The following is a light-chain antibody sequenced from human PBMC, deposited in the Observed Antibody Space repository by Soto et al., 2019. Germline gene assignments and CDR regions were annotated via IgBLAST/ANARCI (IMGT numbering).Light chain of an antibody. CDR1: QSINFY. Sequence: DIQMTQSPSILSASVGDRVTITCRASQSINFYLAWYQQKTGKAPKVLIWNAYTVESGVPSRFSGSGSGTEFALTISSLQPDDFATYYCQQYNSYSTWTFGQGTKVDIK. CDR2: NAY. CDR3: QQYNSYSTWT. J-gene: IGKJ1*01. V-gene: IGKV1-5*01.